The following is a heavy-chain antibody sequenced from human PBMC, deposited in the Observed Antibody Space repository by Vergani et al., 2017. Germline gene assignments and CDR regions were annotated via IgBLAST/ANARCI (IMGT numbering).Heavy chain of an antibody. CDR1: GYTFTSYY. V-gene: IGHV1-46*01. J-gene: IGHJ4*02. Sequence: QVQLVQSGAEVKKPGASVKVSCKASGYTFTSYYMHWVRQAPGQGLEWMGIINPSGGSTSYAQKFQDRVTLTRDTSANTGYMELSSLRSEDTAVYYCARGFSSGWYVDDYWGQGTLVTVSS. CDR3: ARGFSSGWYVDDY. CDR2: INPSGGST. D-gene: IGHD6-19*01.